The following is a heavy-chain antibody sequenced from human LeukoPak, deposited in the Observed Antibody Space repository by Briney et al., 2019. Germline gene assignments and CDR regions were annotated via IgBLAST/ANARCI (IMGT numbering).Heavy chain of an antibody. V-gene: IGHV4-59*08. CDR1: GGSISSYY. CDR3: AVEPAANWFDP. CDR2: IYYSGST. D-gene: IGHD2-2*01. Sequence: PSETLSLTCTVSGGSISSYYWCWIRQPPGKGLEWIGYIYYSGSTNYNPSLKSRVTISVDTSKNQFSLKLSSVTAADTAVYYCAVEPAANWFDPWGQGTLVTVSS. J-gene: IGHJ5*02.